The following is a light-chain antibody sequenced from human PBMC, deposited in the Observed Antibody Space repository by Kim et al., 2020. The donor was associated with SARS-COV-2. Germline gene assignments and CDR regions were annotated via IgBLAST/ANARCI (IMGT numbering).Light chain of an antibody. J-gene: IGKJ1*01. V-gene: IGKV1-39*01. CDR2: AAS. Sequence: DIQMTQSPSSLSASVGDRVTITCRASQGISSYLSWYQQKPGKTPKLLIYAASTLHSGVPSRFSGSGSGTDFTLTISSLQPEDFATYYCLQSYSTPPTFGQGTKVDIK. CDR1: QGISSY. CDR3: LQSYSTPPT.